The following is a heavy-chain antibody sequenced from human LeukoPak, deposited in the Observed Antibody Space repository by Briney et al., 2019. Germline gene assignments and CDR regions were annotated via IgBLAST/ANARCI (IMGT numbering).Heavy chain of an antibody. Sequence: GASVKVSCKASGYTFTSYYMHWVRQAPGQGLEWMGIINPSGGSTSYAQKFQGRVTMTRDTSTSTVYMELSNLRSVDTAVYYCARDPDWLSGYYYYGMDVWGQGTTVTVSS. V-gene: IGHV1-46*01. CDR2: INPSGGST. CDR1: GYTFTSYY. CDR3: ARDPDWLSGYYYYGMDV. J-gene: IGHJ6*02. D-gene: IGHD3-9*01.